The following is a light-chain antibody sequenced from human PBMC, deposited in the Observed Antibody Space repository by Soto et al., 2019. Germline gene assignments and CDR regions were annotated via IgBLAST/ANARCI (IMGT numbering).Light chain of an antibody. V-gene: IGKV3-15*01. CDR3: HQYNSWPPGT. CDR1: QSISRS. J-gene: IGKJ2*01. CDR2: DAS. Sequence: ELVLTQSPAILSVSPGERATLSCRARQSISRSLAWYQQKLGQAPRLLVSDASTRATGLPARFRGRGSGTEFTLTIRSLQSEDFALYYSHQYNSWPPGTLGQGTKVDIK.